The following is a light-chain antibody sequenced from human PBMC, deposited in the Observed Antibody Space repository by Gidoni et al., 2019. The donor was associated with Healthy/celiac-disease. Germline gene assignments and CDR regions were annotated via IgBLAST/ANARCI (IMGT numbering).Light chain of an antibody. J-gene: IGLJ3*02. V-gene: IGLV2-23*02. CDR2: EVS. Sequence: SALTKHAPVSGSPGQSITISCTGTSSDVGGYNLVSWYQQHPGKAPNLMIYEVSKRPSGVSNRFSGSKSVNTASLTISGLHAEDEADYYCCSFAGSSTLFGGGTKLTVL. CDR3: CSFAGSSTL. CDR1: SSDVGGYNL.